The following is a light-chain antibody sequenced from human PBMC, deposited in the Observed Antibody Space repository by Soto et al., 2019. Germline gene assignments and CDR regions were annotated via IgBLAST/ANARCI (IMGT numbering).Light chain of an antibody. CDR3: SSYTTSNTRQIV. Sequence: QSALTQPRSVSGSPGQSVTISCTGTSTDVGGYNYVSWYQQHPGKVPKLMIYDVSNRPSGVSNRFSGSKSGNTASLTISVLQPEDEADYYCSSYTTSNTRQIVFGTGTKVTVL. J-gene: IGLJ1*01. V-gene: IGLV2-11*01. CDR1: STDVGGYNY. CDR2: DVS.